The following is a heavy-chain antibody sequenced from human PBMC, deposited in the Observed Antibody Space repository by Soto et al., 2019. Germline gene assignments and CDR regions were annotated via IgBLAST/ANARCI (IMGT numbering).Heavy chain of an antibody. V-gene: IGHV1-24*01. CDR3: ATLIGTYSSGWYAWFDP. CDR1: GYTLTELS. D-gene: IGHD6-19*01. J-gene: IGHJ5*02. Sequence: GASVKVSCKVSGYTLTELSMHWVRQAPGKGLEWMGGFDPEDGETIYAQKFQGRVTMTEDTSTDTAYMELSSLRSEDTAVYYCATLIGTYSSGWYAWFDPWGQGTLVTVSS. CDR2: FDPEDGET.